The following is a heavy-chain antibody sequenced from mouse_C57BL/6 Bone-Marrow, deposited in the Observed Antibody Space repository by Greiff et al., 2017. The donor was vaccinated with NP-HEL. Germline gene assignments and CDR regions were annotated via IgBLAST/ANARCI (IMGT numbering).Heavy chain of an antibody. V-gene: IGHV1-5*01. J-gene: IGHJ3*01. D-gene: IGHD1-1*01. CDR3: TNYYGSSGAWFAY. Sequence: EVKLVESGTVLARPGASVKMSCKTSGYTFTSYWMHWVKQRPGQGLEWIGAIYPGNSDTSYNQKFKGKAKLTAVTSASTAYMELSSLTNEDSAVYYCTNYYGSSGAWFAYWGQGTLVTVSA. CDR2: IYPGNSDT. CDR1: GYTFTSYW.